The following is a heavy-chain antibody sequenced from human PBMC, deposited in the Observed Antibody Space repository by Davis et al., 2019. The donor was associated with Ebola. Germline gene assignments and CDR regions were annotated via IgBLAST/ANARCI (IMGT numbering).Heavy chain of an antibody. Sequence: SETLSLTCTVSGGSISSYYWSWIRQPPGKGLEWIGYIYYSGSTNYNPSLKSRVTISVDTSKNQFSLKLSSVPAADTAVYYCARDFTQYYHDSSGYYGSYWYFDLWGRGTLVTVSS. CDR3: ARDFTQYYHDSSGYYGSYWYFDL. V-gene: IGHV4-59*01. D-gene: IGHD3-22*01. CDR2: IYYSGST. J-gene: IGHJ2*01. CDR1: GGSISSYY.